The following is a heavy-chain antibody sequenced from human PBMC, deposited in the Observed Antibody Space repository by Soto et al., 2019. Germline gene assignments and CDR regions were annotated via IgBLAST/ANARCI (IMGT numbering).Heavy chain of an antibody. V-gene: IGHV5-51*01. CDR3: ARGRDYYGSGSASFDY. J-gene: IGHJ4*02. CDR1: GYSFTSYW. Sequence: GESLKISCKGSGYSFTSYWIGWVRQMPGKGLVWMGIIYPGDSDTRYSPSFQGQVTISADKSISTAYLQWSSLKASDTAMYYCARGRDYYGSGSASFDYWGQGTLVTVSS. D-gene: IGHD3-10*01. CDR2: IYPGDSDT.